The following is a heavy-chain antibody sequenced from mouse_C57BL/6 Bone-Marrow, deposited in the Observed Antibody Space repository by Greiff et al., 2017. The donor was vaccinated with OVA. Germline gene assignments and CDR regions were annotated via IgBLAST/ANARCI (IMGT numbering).Heavy chain of an antibody. J-gene: IGHJ1*03. CDR3: ARSYYGSSYGYFDV. D-gene: IGHD1-1*01. CDR2: IDPSDSET. V-gene: IGHV1-52*01. Sequence: QVHVKQPGAELVRPGSSVKLSCKASGYTFTSYWMHWVKQRPIQGLEWIGNIDPSDSETHYNQKFKDKATLTVDKSSSTAYMQLSSLTSEDSAVYDCARSYYGSSYGYFDVWGTGTTVTVSS. CDR1: GYTFTSYW.